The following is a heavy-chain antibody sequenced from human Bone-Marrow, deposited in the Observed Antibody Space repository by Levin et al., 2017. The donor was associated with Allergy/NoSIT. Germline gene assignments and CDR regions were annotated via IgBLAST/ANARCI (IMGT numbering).Heavy chain of an antibody. V-gene: IGHV3-74*03. CDR1: GFTFSHYY. D-gene: IGHD2-2*01. J-gene: IGHJ4*02. CDR3: ARGGCSSTSCLDY. Sequence: SCSASGFTFSHYYMHWVRQVPGEGLVWVSYVNSGESDIKYADSVKGRFAISRDDAKNTLYLQMNSLGVEDTAIYYCARGGCSSTSCLDYWGQGILVTVSS. CDR2: VNSGESDI.